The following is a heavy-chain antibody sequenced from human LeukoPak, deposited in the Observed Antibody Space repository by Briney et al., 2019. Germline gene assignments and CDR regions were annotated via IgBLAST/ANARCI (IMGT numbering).Heavy chain of an antibody. Sequence: GGSLRLSCAASGFTFSSYAMSWVRQAPGKGLEWVSAISGSGGSTYYADSVKGRFTISRDNSKNTLYLQMNSLRAEDTAVYYCAGDRLVITVAGTVNYWGQGTLVTVSS. D-gene: IGHD6-19*01. V-gene: IGHV3-23*01. CDR2: ISGSGGST. J-gene: IGHJ4*02. CDR1: GFTFSSYA. CDR3: AGDRLVITVAGTVNY.